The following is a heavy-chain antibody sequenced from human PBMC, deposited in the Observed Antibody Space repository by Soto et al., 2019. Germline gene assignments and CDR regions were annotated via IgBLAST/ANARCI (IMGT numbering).Heavy chain of an antibody. CDR3: ARGVRAETYYNAFDY. CDR2: ISHNDEPKI. D-gene: IGHD3-10*01. Sequence: ESGGGVVQPGSSLRLSCAASGFSFKHYAFHWVRQAPGKGLEWVALISHNDEPKIFYADSVQGRFTISRDNFKNTVYLQMNSLRDEDTAVYHCARGVRAETYYNAFDYWGQGTQVTVSS. CDR1: GFSFKHYA. J-gene: IGHJ4*01. V-gene: IGHV3-30-3*01.